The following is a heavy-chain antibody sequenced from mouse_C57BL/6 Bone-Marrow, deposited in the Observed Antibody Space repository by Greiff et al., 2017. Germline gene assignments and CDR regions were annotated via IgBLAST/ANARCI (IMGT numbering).Heavy chain of an antibody. CDR1: GYTFTSYG. CDR2: IYPRSGNT. Sequence: LLQSGAALARPGASVKLSCKASGYTFTSYGISWVKQRTGQGLEWIGEIYPRSGNTYYNEKFKGKATLTADKSSSTAYMELLSLTSEDSAVYFCGEGSSSPYYFDYWGQGTTLTVSS. D-gene: IGHD1-1*01. V-gene: IGHV1-81*01. J-gene: IGHJ2*01. CDR3: GEGSSSPYYFDY.